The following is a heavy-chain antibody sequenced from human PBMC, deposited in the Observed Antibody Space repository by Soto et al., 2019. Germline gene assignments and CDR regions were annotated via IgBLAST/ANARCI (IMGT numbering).Heavy chain of an antibody. J-gene: IGHJ1*01. CDR3: ASFGGQPQYFQH. Sequence: QVQLVESGGGVVQPGRCLRLSCAASGFTFSSYGMHWVRQAPGKGLEWVAVIWYDGSNKYYADSVKGRFTISRDNSKNTLYLQMNSLRAEDTAVYYCASFGGQPQYFQHWGQGTLDTVSS. V-gene: IGHV3-33*01. D-gene: IGHD2-15*01. CDR1: GFTFSSYG. CDR2: IWYDGSNK.